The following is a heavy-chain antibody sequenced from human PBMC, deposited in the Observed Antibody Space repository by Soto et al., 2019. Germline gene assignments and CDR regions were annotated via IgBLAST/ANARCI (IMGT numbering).Heavy chain of an antibody. CDR2: IKQDGSEK. V-gene: IGHV3-7*01. Sequence: PVGSLRLSCAASGFTFSSYCMSWVRQAPGKGLEWVANIKQDGSEKYYVDSVKGRFTISRDNAKNSLYLQMNSLRAEDTAVYYCARVGDQYSKVGAFDIWAQGKMFPVSS. CDR1: GFTFSSYC. CDR3: ARVGDQYSKVGAFDI. J-gene: IGHJ3*02. D-gene: IGHD6-6*01.